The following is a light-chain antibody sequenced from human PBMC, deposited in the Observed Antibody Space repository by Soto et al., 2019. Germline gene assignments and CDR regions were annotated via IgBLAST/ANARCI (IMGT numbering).Light chain of an antibody. CDR3: QQRSSWPT. V-gene: IGKV3-11*01. CDR1: QSVSTY. CDR2: DAS. Sequence: EIVLTQSPATLSLSPGERATLSCRASQSVSTYLAWYQQKPGQAPRLLIYDASNRATGIPARFSGSGCGTGFTLTISSLEPEDFAVYYCQQRSSWPTFGQGTKVEIK. J-gene: IGKJ1*01.